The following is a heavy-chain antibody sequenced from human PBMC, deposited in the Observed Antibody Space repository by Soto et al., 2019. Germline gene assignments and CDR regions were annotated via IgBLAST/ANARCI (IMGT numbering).Heavy chain of an antibody. D-gene: IGHD3-9*01. J-gene: IGHJ4*02. CDR3: DKPKGADIPFDS. CDR2: ISYHGSDI. V-gene: IGHV3-30*18. Sequence: QVQLVESGGGVVQPGTSLTLSCAASGFIFSRDGMHWVRQAPGKGLEWVAVISYHGSDIYYADSVKGRFTISRDNSKNTVYLQMNSLRPEDTALYYCDKPKGADIPFDSWGQGTLVTVSS. CDR1: GFIFSRDG.